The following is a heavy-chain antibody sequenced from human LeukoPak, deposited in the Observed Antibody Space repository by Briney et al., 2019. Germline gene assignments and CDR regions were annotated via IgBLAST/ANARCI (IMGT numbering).Heavy chain of an antibody. CDR3: ARAGYSYGTGYYFDY. Sequence: SETLSLTCTVSDGSISNYYWSWIRLPPGKGLEWIGYIYYTGATNYSPSLKSRVTISLDTSKYQFSLRLSSVTAADAAVYYCARAGYSYGTGYYFDYWGQGALVTVSS. D-gene: IGHD5-18*01. CDR1: DGSISNYY. V-gene: IGHV4-59*01. CDR2: IYYTGAT. J-gene: IGHJ4*02.